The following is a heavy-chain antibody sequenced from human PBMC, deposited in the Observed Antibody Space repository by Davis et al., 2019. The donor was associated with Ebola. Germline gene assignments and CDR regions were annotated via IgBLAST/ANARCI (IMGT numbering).Heavy chain of an antibody. CDR2: IYPGDSDT. CDR3: ARGHCSGGSCYSSGWFDP. V-gene: IGHV5-51*01. CDR1: GYSFTSYW. J-gene: IGHJ5*02. Sequence: PGGSLRLSCKGSGYSFTSYWIGWVRQMPGKGLEWMGIIYPGDSDTKYSPSFQGQVTISADKSISTAYLQWSSLKASDTAMYYCARGHCSGGSCYSSGWFDPWGQGTLVTVSS. D-gene: IGHD2-15*01.